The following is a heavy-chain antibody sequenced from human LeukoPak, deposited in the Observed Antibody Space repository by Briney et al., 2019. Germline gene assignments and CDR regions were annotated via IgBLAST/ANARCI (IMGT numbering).Heavy chain of an antibody. CDR3: ARGSGKKQLARSARYYYYMDV. Sequence: PSETLSLTCAVYGGSFSGYYWSWIRQPPGKGLEWIGEINHSGSTNYNPSLKSRVTISVDTSKNQFSLKLSSVTAADTAVYYCARGSGKKQLARSARYYYYMDVWGKGTTVTVSS. J-gene: IGHJ6*03. CDR1: GGSFSGYY. CDR2: INHSGST. D-gene: IGHD6-13*01. V-gene: IGHV4-34*01.